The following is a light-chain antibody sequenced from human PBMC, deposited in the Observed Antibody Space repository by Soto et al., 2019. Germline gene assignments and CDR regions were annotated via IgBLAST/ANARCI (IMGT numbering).Light chain of an antibody. CDR2: GAS. CDR3: HQYGSPPPLT. J-gene: IGKJ4*01. CDR1: QSVSSN. Sequence: VMTQSPVTLSVSPGERATLSCRASQSVSSNLAWYQQKPGQAPRLLIYGASTRATGIPARFSGSGSGTDFTLTISRLEPEDFAVYYCHQYGSPPPLTFGGGTKVDI. V-gene: IGKV3-15*01.